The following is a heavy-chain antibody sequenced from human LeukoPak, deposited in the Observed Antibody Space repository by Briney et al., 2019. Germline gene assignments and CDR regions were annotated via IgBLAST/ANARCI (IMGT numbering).Heavy chain of an antibody. CDR3: TTDIYGGNPYYYYYGMDV. CDR2: IKSKTDGGTT. V-gene: IGHV3-15*01. Sequence: PGGSLRLSCAASGFTFSNAWMSWVRQAPGKGLEWVGRIKSKTDGGTTDYAAPVKGRFTISRDDSKNTLYLQMNSLKTEDTAVYYCTTDIYGGNPYYYYYGMDVWGQGTTVTVSS. D-gene: IGHD4-23*01. CDR1: GFTFSNAW. J-gene: IGHJ6*02.